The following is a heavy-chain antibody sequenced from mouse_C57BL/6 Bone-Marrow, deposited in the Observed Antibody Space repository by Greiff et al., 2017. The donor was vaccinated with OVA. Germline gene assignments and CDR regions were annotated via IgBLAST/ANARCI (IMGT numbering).Heavy chain of an antibody. D-gene: IGHD2-3*01. V-gene: IGHV1-7*01. J-gene: IGHJ4*01. Sequence: VQLQESGAELAKPGASVKLSCKASGYTFTSYWMHWVKQRPEQGLEWIGYINPSSGYTKYNQKFKDKATLTADKSSSTAYMQLSSLTYEDSAIYYCARLRWLLLAMDYWGQGTSVTVSA. CDR3: ARLRWLLLAMDY. CDR1: GYTFTSYW. CDR2: INPSSGYT.